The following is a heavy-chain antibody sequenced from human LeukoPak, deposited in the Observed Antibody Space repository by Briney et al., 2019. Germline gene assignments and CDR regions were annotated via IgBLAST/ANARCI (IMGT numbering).Heavy chain of an antibody. CDR3: ARLHVLELLFDY. J-gene: IGHJ4*02. CDR1: GFTLSTYW. CDR2: ISSSGSTI. Sequence: PGGSLRLSCAASGFTLSTYWMSWVRQAPGKGLEWVSYISSSGSTIYYADSVKGRFTISRDNAKNSLYLQMNSLRAEDTAVYYCARLHVLELLFDYWGQGTLVTVSS. V-gene: IGHV3-48*04. D-gene: IGHD1-7*01.